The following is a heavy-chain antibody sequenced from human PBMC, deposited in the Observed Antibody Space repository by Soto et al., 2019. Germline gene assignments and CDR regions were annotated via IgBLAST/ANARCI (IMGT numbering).Heavy chain of an antibody. J-gene: IGHJ4*02. Sequence: HPGGSLRISCAASGFTFSDYGMHWVRQAPGTGLEWVAVISYDGSDKYYADSVKGRFTISRDNSKNRLYLQMNSLRAEDTAVYYCATMERLFDYWGQGTLVTVPQ. D-gene: IGHD3-3*01. V-gene: IGHV3-30*03. CDR3: ATMERLFDY. CDR1: GFTFSDYG. CDR2: ISYDGSDK.